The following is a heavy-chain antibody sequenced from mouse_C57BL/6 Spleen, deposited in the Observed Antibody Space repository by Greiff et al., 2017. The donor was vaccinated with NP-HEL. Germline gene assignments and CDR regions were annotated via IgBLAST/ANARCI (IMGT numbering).Heavy chain of an antibody. CDR1: GYTFTSYW. V-gene: IGHV1-52*01. J-gene: IGHJ2*01. CDR3: ARGIYDGYLAYFDY. CDR2: IDPSDSET. Sequence: QVQLKQPGAELVRPGSSVKLSCKASGYTFTSYWMHWVKQRPIQGLEWIGNIDPSDSETHYNQKFKDKATLTVDKSSSTAYMQLSSLTSEDSAVYYCARGIYDGYLAYFDYWGQGTTLTVSS. D-gene: IGHD2-3*01.